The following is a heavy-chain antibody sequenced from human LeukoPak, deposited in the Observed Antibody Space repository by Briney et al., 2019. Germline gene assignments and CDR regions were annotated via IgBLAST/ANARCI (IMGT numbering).Heavy chain of an antibody. Sequence: ASVKVSCKASGYTFTSYGIGWVRQAPGQGLEWMGWISAYNGNTNYAQKLQGRVTMTTDTSTSTAYMELSRLRSDDTAVYYCARGCSSTSCYGYMDVWGKGTTVTVSS. J-gene: IGHJ6*03. CDR2: ISAYNGNT. CDR1: GYTFTSYG. CDR3: ARGCSSTSCYGYMDV. V-gene: IGHV1-18*01. D-gene: IGHD2-2*01.